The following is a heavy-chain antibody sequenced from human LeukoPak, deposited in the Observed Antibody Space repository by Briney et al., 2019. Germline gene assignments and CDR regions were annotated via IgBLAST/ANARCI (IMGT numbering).Heavy chain of an antibody. Sequence: GGSLRLSCAASGFTFSSYGMQWVRQAPGKGLEWVAVISHDGTVQHYADSVKGRFTISRDNSDNTLYLQMNSLRDEDTAMYYCAKEGTAMASSYFDYCGQGTLITVSS. V-gene: IGHV3-30*18. CDR3: AKEGTAMASSYFDY. D-gene: IGHD5-18*01. CDR2: ISHDGTVQ. J-gene: IGHJ4*02. CDR1: GFTFSSYG.